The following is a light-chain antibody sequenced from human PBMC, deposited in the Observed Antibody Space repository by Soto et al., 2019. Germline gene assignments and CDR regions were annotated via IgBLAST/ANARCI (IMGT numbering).Light chain of an antibody. Sequence: VLTQPPSASGSPGQSVTISCTGTSSDVGAYKYVSWYQQYPGKAPTLMIYEVTKRPSGVPDRFSGSKSGNTSSLTVSGLQAEDEADYYCTSYVGNDIWVFGGGTKLTVL. V-gene: IGLV2-8*01. CDR1: SSDVGAYKY. J-gene: IGLJ3*02. CDR3: TSYVGNDIWV. CDR2: EVT.